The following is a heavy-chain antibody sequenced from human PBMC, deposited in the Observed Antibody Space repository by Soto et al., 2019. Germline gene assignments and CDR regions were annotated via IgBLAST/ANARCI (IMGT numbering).Heavy chain of an antibody. J-gene: IGHJ5*01. CDR1: GFTFSSYA. V-gene: IGHV3-23*01. Sequence: EVQLLESGGGLVQPGGSLRLSCAASGFTFSSYAMTWVRQAPGKGLEWVSGISGSGATTSYADSVKGRFTVSRDNSKNTLYLQMNSLRVEDTAVYHCAKLRYFDWSACNWFEYWGQGTPVIVSS. D-gene: IGHD3-9*01. CDR3: AKLRYFDWSACNWFEY. CDR2: ISGSGATT.